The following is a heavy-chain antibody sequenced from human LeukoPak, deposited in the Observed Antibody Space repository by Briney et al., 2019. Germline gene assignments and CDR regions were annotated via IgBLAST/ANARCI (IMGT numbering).Heavy chain of an antibody. Sequence: SETLSLTCAVSGGSISSSNWWSWVRQPPGKGLEGIGEIYHSGSTNYNPSLKRRVTISVDKSKNQFSLKLSSVTAADTAVYYCARVGSILHPNDYYYYGMDVWGQGTTVTVSS. J-gene: IGHJ6*02. CDR3: ARVGSILHPNDYYYYGMDV. V-gene: IGHV4-4*02. CDR2: IYHSGST. CDR1: GGSISSSNW. D-gene: IGHD2-15*01.